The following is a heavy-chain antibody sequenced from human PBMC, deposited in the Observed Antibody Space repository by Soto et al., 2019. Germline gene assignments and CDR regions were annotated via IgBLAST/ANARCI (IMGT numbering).Heavy chain of an antibody. J-gene: IGHJ6*01. D-gene: IGHD6-13*01. CDR2: SNPSGGST. CDR1: GYSKSGYY. CDR3: ARYACKSRAAAGTHGIDV. V-gene: IGHV1-46*01. Sequence: SRKGAGYSKSGYYVHRRIHTHRQGLEWMGISNPSGGSTSYAQKFQGRVTMTRDTSTSTVYMELSSLRSEDTAVYYCARYACKSRAAAGTHGIDV.